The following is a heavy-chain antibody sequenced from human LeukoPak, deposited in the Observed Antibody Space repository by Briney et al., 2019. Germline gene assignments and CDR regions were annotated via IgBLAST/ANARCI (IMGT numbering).Heavy chain of an antibody. D-gene: IGHD3-22*01. CDR3: AKYDYYDSTGHLVGDAFDV. J-gene: IGHJ3*01. CDR1: GFTFGSYG. V-gene: IGHV3-23*01. Sequence: GGSLRLSCTASGFTFGSYGMSWVRQVPGKGPEWVSAIGGSGVGTYYADSVKGRFTISRDNSKNTLSLQMDSLKSEDTAVYYCAKYDYYDSTGHLVGDAFDVWGQGTTVTVSS. CDR2: IGGSGVGT.